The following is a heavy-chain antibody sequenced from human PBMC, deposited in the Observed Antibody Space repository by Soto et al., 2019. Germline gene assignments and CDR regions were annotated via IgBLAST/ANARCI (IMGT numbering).Heavy chain of an antibody. Sequence: SVKVSCKASGYTFTGYYMHWVRQAPGQGLEWMGWINPNSGGTNYAQKFQGRVTMTRDTSISTAYMELNSLRAEDTAVYYCARESTVVVHYYYYGMDVWGQGTTVTVSS. V-gene: IGHV1-2*02. CDR1: GYTFTGYY. CDR2: INPNSGGT. D-gene: IGHD2-15*01. CDR3: ARESTVVVHYYYYGMDV. J-gene: IGHJ6*02.